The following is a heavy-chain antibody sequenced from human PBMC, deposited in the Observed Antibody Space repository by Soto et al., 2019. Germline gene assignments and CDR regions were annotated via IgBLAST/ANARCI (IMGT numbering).Heavy chain of an antibody. Sequence: QITLKESGPTLVKPTQTLTLTCTFSGFSLSTSGVGVGWIRQPPGKALEWLALIYWDDDKRYSPSLNSRLTITTDTSKNQVVLTMTNMDPVDTATYYCAHTKYSGYAPGLWGQGTLVTVSS. J-gene: IGHJ4*02. D-gene: IGHD5-12*01. CDR2: IYWDDDK. CDR1: GFSLSTSGVG. V-gene: IGHV2-5*02. CDR3: AHTKYSGYAPGL.